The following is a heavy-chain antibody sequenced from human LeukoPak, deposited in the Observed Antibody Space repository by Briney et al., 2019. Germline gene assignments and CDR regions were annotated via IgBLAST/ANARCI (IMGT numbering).Heavy chain of an antibody. V-gene: IGHV4-34*01. CDR2: INHSGST. CDR3: ARARTKLRYFDY. Sequence: SETLSLTCAVFGGSFSGYYWSWIRQPPGKGLEWIGEINHSGSTNYNPSLKNRVTISVDTSKNQFSLKLSSVTAADTAVYYCARARTKLRYFDYWGQGTLVTVSS. CDR1: GGSFSGYY. J-gene: IGHJ4*02. D-gene: IGHD3-9*01.